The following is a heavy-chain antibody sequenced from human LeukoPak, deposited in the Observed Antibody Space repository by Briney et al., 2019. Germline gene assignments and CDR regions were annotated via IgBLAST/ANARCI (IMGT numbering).Heavy chain of an antibody. CDR1: GGSIGSYY. J-gene: IGHJ6*03. CDR3: ARAPGTYYYYYYMDV. D-gene: IGHD1-1*01. Sequence: SETLSLTCTVSGGSIGSYYWSWIRQPPGKGLEWIGYIYYSGSTNYNPSLKSRVTISVDTSKNQFSLKLSSVTAADTAVYYCARAPGTYYYYYYMDVWGKGTTVTVSS. V-gene: IGHV4-59*01. CDR2: IYYSGST.